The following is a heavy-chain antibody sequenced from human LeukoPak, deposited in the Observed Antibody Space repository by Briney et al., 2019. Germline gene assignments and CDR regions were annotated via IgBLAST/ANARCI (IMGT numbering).Heavy chain of an antibody. D-gene: IGHD3-10*01. V-gene: IGHV1-2*02. CDR1: GYIFTGYY. J-gene: IGHJ4*02. Sequence: ASVKVSCKASGYIFTGYYMHWVRQAPGQGLEWMGWINPNSGGTNYAQKFQGRVTMTRDTSISTAYMELSRLRSDDTAVYYCARDKVLLWFGELPHWGQGTLVTVSS. CDR2: INPNSGGT. CDR3: ARDKVLLWFGELPH.